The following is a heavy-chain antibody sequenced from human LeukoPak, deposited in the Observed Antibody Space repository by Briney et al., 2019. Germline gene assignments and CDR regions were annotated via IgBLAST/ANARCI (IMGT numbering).Heavy chain of an antibody. CDR1: GYTFTGYY. D-gene: IGHD4-11*01. Sequence: ASVKVSCKASGYTFTGYYMHWVRQAPGQGLEWMGWINPNSGGTNYAQKFQGRVTMTRDTSISTAYMELSRLRSDDTAVYYCARDFYPRTDYSNYEAPWGQGTLVTVSS. CDR3: ARDFYPRTDYSNYEAP. J-gene: IGHJ5*02. CDR2: INPNSGGT. V-gene: IGHV1-2*02.